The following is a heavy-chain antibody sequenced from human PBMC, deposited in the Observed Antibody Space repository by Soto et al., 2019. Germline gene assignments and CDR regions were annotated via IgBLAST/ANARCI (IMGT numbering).Heavy chain of an antibody. Sequence: PGGSLXLSCEASGFXFSSNGMNWVRQAPGKGLEWVSFISIGSSTINYADSVKGRFTISRDNSKNTLYLQMNSLRAEDTAVYYCAKGLWSYYYYGMDVWGQGTTVTVSS. J-gene: IGHJ6*02. CDR1: GFXFSSNG. CDR2: ISIGSSTI. D-gene: IGHD3-16*01. CDR3: AKGLWSYYYYGMDV. V-gene: IGHV3-48*01.